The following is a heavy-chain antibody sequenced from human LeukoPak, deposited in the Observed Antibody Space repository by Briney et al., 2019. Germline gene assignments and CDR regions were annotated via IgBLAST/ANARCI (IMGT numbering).Heavy chain of an antibody. Sequence: PSETLSLTCAVSGGSFSGYYWSWIRQHPGKGLEWIGYIYYSGSTYYNPSLKSRVTISVDTSKNQFSLKLSSVTAADTAVYYCARVVTTTTGWDWGQGTLVTVSS. CDR2: IYYSGST. D-gene: IGHD4-11*01. J-gene: IGHJ4*02. CDR1: GGSFSGYY. CDR3: ARVVTTTTGWD. V-gene: IGHV4-31*11.